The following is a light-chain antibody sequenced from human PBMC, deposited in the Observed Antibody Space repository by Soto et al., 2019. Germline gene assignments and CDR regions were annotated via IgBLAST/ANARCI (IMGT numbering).Light chain of an antibody. CDR2: DAS. J-gene: IGKJ4*01. CDR1: QSISYY. Sequence: EIVLTQSPATLSLSPGERATLSCRASQSISYYLAWYQQKSGQAPRLLIYDASNRATGLPARFSGSGSGTDFTLTISSLEPGDFAVYYCQQRSNWPRLTFGGGTKVEI. V-gene: IGKV3-11*01. CDR3: QQRSNWPRLT.